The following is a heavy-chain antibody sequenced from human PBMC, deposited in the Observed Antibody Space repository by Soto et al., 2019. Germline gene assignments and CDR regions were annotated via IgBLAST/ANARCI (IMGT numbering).Heavy chain of an antibody. CDR3: ARVGGRDCYNEKRKFDY. Sequence: QVQLVQSGAEVKKPGASVKVSCKASGYTFTGYYMHWVRQAPGQGLEWMGWINPNSGGTNYAQKFQGRVTMTRDTSISTAYMELSRLRSYDTAVYYCARVGGRDCYNEKRKFDYWGQGTLVTVSS. CDR2: INPNSGGT. V-gene: IGHV1-2*02. D-gene: IGHD2-21*01. J-gene: IGHJ4*02. CDR1: GYTFTGYY.